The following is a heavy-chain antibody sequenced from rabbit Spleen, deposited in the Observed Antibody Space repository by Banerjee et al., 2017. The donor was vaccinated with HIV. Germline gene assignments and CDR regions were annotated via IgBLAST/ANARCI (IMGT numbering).Heavy chain of an antibody. V-gene: IGHV1S40*01. CDR3: ARDTGTSFSTYGMYL. J-gene: IGHJ6*01. CDR1: GFSFSSGYD. D-gene: IGHD8-1*01. Sequence: QSLEESGGGLVKPGASLTLTCKASGFSFSSGYDMCWVRQAPGKGLEWIACVYAGSSGSAYSATGAKGRFTISKTSSTTVSLQMTNLTAADTATYFWARDTGTSFSTYGMYLWGPVTLVTDS. CDR2: VYAGSSGSA.